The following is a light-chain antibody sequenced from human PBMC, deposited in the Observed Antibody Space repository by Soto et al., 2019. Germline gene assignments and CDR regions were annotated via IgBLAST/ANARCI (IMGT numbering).Light chain of an antibody. Sequence: QSVLTQPPSASGTPGQSVTISCSGSSSNIGSNYVYWYQQLPGTAPKLLIYSNNQRPSGVPDRFSGSKSGTSASLAISGLRSEDEADYYCAAWDDSRSGRYVFGTGTKLTVL. V-gene: IGLV1-47*02. CDR2: SNN. CDR1: SSNIGSNY. J-gene: IGLJ1*01. CDR3: AAWDDSRSGRYV.